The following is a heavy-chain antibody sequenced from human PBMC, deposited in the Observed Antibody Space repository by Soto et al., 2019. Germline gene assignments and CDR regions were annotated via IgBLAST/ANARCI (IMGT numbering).Heavy chain of an antibody. V-gene: IGHV3-15*01. CDR3: TTDPLGVEAPGEDGFDP. CDR2: IKSKTDGGTT. CDR1: GFTFSNAW. J-gene: IGHJ5*02. D-gene: IGHD2-15*01. Sequence: EVQLVESGGGLVKPGGSLRLSCAASGFTFSNAWMSWVRQAPGKGLEWVGRIKSKTDGGTTDYAAPVKGRFTISRDDSKNTLYLQMNGLKTEDTAVNYVTTDPLGVEAPGEDGFDPWAREPWSPSPQ.